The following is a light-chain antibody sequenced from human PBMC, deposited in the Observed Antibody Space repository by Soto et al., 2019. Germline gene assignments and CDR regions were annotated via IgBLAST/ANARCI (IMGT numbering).Light chain of an antibody. V-gene: IGKV3-20*01. Sequence: EIVMTQSPGTLSLSPGERYTLSCRASQSFHTNYLAWYQQRPGQAPXLXXYGASNRASGIPERFSGSGSGTDFTLTINRLEPEDSAVYFGQQYGSSPGFTFGGGTKVDIK. CDR3: QQYGSSPGFT. J-gene: IGKJ4*01. CDR1: QSFHTNY. CDR2: GAS.